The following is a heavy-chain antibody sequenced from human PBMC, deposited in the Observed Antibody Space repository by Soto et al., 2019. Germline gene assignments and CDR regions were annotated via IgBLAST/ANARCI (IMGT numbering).Heavy chain of an antibody. CDR3: ARAGSDFWSGYYQYPNYYYYYGMDV. Sequence: QVQLVQSGAEVKKPGASVKVSCKASGYTFTSYGISWVRQAPGQGLEWMGWISAYNGNTNYAQQLQGRVTMTTDTSTSTAYMELRSLRSDDTAVYYCARAGSDFWSGYYQYPNYYYYYGMDVWGQGTTVTVSS. J-gene: IGHJ6*02. D-gene: IGHD3-3*01. CDR1: GYTFTSYG. V-gene: IGHV1-18*01. CDR2: ISAYNGNT.